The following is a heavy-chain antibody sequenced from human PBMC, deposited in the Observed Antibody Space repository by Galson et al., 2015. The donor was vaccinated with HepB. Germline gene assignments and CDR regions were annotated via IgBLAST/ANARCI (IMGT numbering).Heavy chain of an antibody. CDR3: TRDRRFPDDVYDI. CDR2: ISGGGDAL. D-gene: IGHD3-10*01. V-gene: IGHV3-23*01. Sequence: SLRLSCAASGFTFYSYAMAWVRQAPGKGLEWVSTISGGGDALWYGDSVKGRFTISRDDSKNTVYLRMSSLRAEDTALYYCTRDRRFPDDVYDIWGQGTMVTVSS. J-gene: IGHJ3*02. CDR1: GFTFYSYA.